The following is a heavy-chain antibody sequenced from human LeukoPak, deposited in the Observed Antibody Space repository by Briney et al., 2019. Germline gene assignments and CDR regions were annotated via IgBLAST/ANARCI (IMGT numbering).Heavy chain of an antibody. Sequence: SETLSLTCTVSGDSVSSGTYYWSWIRQPPGKGLEWIGYIYYSGSTNYNPSLKSRVTISVDTSKNQFSLKLSSVTAADTAVYYCARDSSGSTDWFDPWGQGTLVTVSS. CDR2: IYYSGST. V-gene: IGHV4-61*01. CDR3: ARDSSGSTDWFDP. CDR1: GDSVSSGTYY. J-gene: IGHJ5*02. D-gene: IGHD6-19*01.